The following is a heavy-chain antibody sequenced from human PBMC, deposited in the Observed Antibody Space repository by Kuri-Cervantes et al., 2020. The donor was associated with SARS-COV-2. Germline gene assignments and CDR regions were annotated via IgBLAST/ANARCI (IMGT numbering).Heavy chain of an antibody. CDR3: ARVVYYMDV. J-gene: IGHJ6*03. CDR2: INTDGSST. Sequence: GESLKISCAASGFTLSSYWMDWVRQAPGKGLVWVSRINTDGSSTYYADSVKGRFTVSRDNAKNTMYLQMNSLGAEDTAVYYCARVVYYMDVWGKGTTVTGAS. CDR1: GFTLSSYW. V-gene: IGHV3-74*01.